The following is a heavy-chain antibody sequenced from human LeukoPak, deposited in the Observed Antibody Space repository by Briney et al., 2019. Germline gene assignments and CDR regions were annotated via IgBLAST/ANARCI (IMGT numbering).Heavy chain of an antibody. Sequence: GGSLRLSCAASGFTVSSNYMSWVRQAPGKGLEWVSVIYSGGSTYYADSVKGSFTISRDNSKNTLYLQMNSLRAEDTAVYYCARGDCSGGSCYGGYYFDYWGQGTLVTVSS. J-gene: IGHJ4*02. CDR1: GFTVSSNY. CDR3: ARGDCSGGSCYGGYYFDY. D-gene: IGHD2-15*01. V-gene: IGHV3-66*01. CDR2: IYSGGST.